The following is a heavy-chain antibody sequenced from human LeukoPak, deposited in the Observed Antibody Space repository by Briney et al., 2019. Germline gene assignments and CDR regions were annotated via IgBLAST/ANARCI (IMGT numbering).Heavy chain of an antibody. CDR3: ARAWLRLNPYFDY. CDR2: INPNSGGT. D-gene: IGHD5-12*01. CDR1: GYTFTSYY. V-gene: IGHV1-2*02. Sequence: ASVKVSCKASGYTFTSYYMHWVRQAPGQGLGWMEWINPNSGGTNYAQKFQGRVTMTRDTSISTSYMELSRLRSDDTAVYYCARAWLRLNPYFDYWGQGTLVTVSS. J-gene: IGHJ4*02.